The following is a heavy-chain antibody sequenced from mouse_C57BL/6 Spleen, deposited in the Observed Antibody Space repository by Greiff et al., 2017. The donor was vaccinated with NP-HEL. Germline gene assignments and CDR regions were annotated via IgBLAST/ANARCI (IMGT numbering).Heavy chain of an antibody. V-gene: IGHV5-2*03. J-gene: IGHJ1*03. Sequence: DVMLVESGGGLVQPGESLKLSCESNEYEFPSHDMSWVRKTPEKRLELVAAINSDGGSTYYPDTMERRFIISRDNTKKTLYLQMSSLRSEDTASYYCARRAYRNVWYFDVWGTGTTVTVAS. D-gene: IGHD2-5*01. CDR3: ARRAYRNVWYFDV. CDR1: EYEFPSHD. CDR2: INSDGGST.